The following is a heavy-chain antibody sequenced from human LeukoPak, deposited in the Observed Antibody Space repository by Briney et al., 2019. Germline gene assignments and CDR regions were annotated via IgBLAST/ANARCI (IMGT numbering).Heavy chain of an antibody. Sequence: RTGGSLRLSCAASGFTFSSYAMSWVRRAPGKGLEWVSAISGSGGSTYYADSVKGRFTISRDNSKNTLYLQMSSLRAEDTAVYYCAKVNSGDGVDYWGQGTLVTVSS. D-gene: IGHD6-25*01. J-gene: IGHJ4*02. CDR2: ISGSGGST. CDR1: GFTFSSYA. V-gene: IGHV3-23*01. CDR3: AKVNSGDGVDY.